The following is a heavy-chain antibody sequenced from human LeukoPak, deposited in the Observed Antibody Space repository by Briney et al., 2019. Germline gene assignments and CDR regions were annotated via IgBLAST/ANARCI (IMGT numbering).Heavy chain of an antibody. CDR3: ARDQAECSSTSCYGVAFDI. CDR1: GGSISSGGYY. J-gene: IGHJ3*02. CDR2: IYHSGST. D-gene: IGHD2-2*01. V-gene: IGHV4-30-2*01. Sequence: SETLSLTCTVSGGSISSGGYYWSWIRQPPGKGLEWIGYIYHSGSTYYNPSLKSRVTISVDRSKNQFSLKLSSVTAADTAVYYCARDQAECSSTSCYGVAFDIWGQGTMVTVSS.